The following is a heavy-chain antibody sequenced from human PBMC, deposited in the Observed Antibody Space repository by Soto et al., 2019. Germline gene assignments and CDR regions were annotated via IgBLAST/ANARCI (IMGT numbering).Heavy chain of an antibody. CDR2: ISSSSSYI. CDR1: GFTFSSYS. Sequence: GGSLRLSCAASGFTFSSYSMNWVRQAPGKGLEWVSSISSSSSYIYYADSVKGRFTISRDNAKNSLYLQMNSLRAEDTAVYYCARDSSSWAKNWFDPWGQGTLVTVSS. D-gene: IGHD6-13*01. J-gene: IGHJ5*02. V-gene: IGHV3-21*01. CDR3: ARDSSSWAKNWFDP.